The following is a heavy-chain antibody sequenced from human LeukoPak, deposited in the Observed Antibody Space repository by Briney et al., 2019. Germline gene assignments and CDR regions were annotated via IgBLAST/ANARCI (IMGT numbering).Heavy chain of an antibody. V-gene: IGHV3-30*18. CDR2: ISYDGSNK. D-gene: IGHD2-2*01. CDR3: AKDWGGSCSN. J-gene: IGHJ4*02. Sequence: GGSLRLSCAASGFTFSSYGMHWVRQAPGKGLEWVAVISYDGSNKYYADPVKGRFTISRDNSKNTLYLQMNSLRAEDTGVYYCAKDWGGSCSNWGQGTLVTVSS. CDR1: GFTFSSYG.